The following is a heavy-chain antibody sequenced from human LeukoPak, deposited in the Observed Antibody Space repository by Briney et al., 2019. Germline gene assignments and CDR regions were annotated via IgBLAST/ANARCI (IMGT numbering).Heavy chain of an antibody. D-gene: IGHD3-10*02. J-gene: IGHJ6*04. CDR2: ITSSGAYI. CDR1: GFTFNNYN. CDR3: AELGITMIGGV. V-gene: IGHV3-21*01. Sequence: GGSLRLSCAASGFTFNNYNMNWVRQAPGKALEWVSSITSSGAYIFYADSVKGRFTISRDNAKNSLYLQMNSLRAEDTAVYYCAELGITMIGGVWGKGTTVTISS.